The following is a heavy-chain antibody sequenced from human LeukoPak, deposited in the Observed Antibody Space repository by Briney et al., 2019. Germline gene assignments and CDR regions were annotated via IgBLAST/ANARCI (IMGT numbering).Heavy chain of an antibody. J-gene: IGHJ4*02. CDR2: IYYSGST. V-gene: IGHV4-59*12. CDR3: ARDRNDGSGSYKDY. CDR1: GGSIRSYY. Sequence: SETLSLTCTVSGGSIRSYYWSWIRQPPGKGLEWIGYIYYSGSTNYNPSLKSRVTISVDTSKNQFSLKLSSVTAADTAVYYCARDRNDGSGSYKDYWGQGTLVTVSS. D-gene: IGHD3-10*01.